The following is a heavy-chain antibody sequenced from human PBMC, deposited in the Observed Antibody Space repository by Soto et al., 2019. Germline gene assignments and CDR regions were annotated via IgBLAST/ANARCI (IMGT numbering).Heavy chain of an antibody. CDR1: GYSFTSYW. CDR3: ARHGASVYDSSSWYQGWFDP. J-gene: IGHJ5*02. CDR2: IDPSDSYT. Sequence: HGESLKISCKGSGYSFTSYWISWVRQMPGKGLEWMGRIDPSDSYTNYSPSFQGHVTISADKSISTAYLQWSSLKASDTAMYYCARHGASVYDSSSWYQGWFDPWGQGTLVTVSS. D-gene: IGHD6-13*01. V-gene: IGHV5-10-1*01.